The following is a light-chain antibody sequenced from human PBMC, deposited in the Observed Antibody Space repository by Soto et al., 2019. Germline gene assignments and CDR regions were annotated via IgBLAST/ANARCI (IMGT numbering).Light chain of an antibody. V-gene: IGKV3-11*01. J-gene: IGKJ1*01. CDR3: QQRSDWPWT. CDR1: ESVSSD. CDR2: EVS. Sequence: EIVLTQSPATLSLSPGERATLSCRASESVSSDLAWYQQKPGQVPRLLMYEVSTRAAGIPARFSGGGSGTDFTLTIRSLEPEDFAVYYCQQRSDWPWTFGQGTKVEIK.